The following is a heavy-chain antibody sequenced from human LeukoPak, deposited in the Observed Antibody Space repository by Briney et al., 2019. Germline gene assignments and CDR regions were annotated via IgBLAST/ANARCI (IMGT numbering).Heavy chain of an antibody. V-gene: IGHV3-30-3*01. Sequence: PGGSLRLSCAASGFTFSSYAMHWVRQAPGKGLEWVAVISYDGSNKYYADSVKGRFTISRDNSKNTLYLQMNSLRAEDAAVYYCARQPLPSFDYWGQGTLVTVSS. CDR1: GFTFSSYA. J-gene: IGHJ4*02. CDR3: ARQPLPSFDY. CDR2: ISYDGSNK.